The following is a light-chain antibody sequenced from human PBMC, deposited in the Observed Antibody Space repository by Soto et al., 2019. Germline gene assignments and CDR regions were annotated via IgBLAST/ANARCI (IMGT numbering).Light chain of an antibody. CDR2: GAS. J-gene: IGKJ3*01. Sequence: EIVLTQSPGTMSMSPGESATLSCRASQNIYNKLAWYQQKPGQAPGLLIYGASTRATGVPARFSGSGSGTEFTLTITSLQPEDFATYYCQQTSSAPFTFGPGTKVDIK. V-gene: IGKV3-15*01. CDR1: QNIYNK. CDR3: QQTSSAPFT.